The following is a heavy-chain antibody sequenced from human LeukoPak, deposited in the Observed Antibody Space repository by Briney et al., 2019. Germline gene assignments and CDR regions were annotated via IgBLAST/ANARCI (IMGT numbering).Heavy chain of an antibody. Sequence: ASVKVSCKASGYTFTGYYMHCVRQAPGQGLEWMGWINPNSGGTNYAPKFQGRVTMTRDTSISTAYMELSRLRSDDTAVYYCARPVLRFLEWLSEGYYYYMDVWGKGNTVTVSS. D-gene: IGHD3-3*01. CDR2: INPNSGGT. J-gene: IGHJ6*03. CDR1: GYTFTGYY. CDR3: ARPVLRFLEWLSEGYYYYMDV. V-gene: IGHV1-2*02.